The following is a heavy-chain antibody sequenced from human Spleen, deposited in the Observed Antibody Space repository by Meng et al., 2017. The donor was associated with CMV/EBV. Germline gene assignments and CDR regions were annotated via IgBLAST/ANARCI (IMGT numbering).Heavy chain of an antibody. CDR1: GYTFTGNY. CDR3: ARHLNDFWSGYLNWFDP. D-gene: IGHD3-3*01. CDR2: INPNSGAT. Sequence: ASVKVSCKASGYTFTGNYMHWVRQAPGQGLEWIGWINPNSGATKFAQKFQGRVTLTRDTSISTAYMELSRLRSDDTAVYYCARHLNDFWSGYLNWFDPWGQGTLVTVSS. V-gene: IGHV1-2*02. J-gene: IGHJ5*02.